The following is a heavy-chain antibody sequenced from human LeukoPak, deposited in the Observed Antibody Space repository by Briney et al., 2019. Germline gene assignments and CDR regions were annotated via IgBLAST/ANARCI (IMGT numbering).Heavy chain of an antibody. CDR1: GYTFTGYY. J-gene: IGHJ4*02. Sequence: ASVKVSCKASGYTFTGYYIHWVRQAPGQGLEWMAWINPNSGGTNYAQKFHGRVTMTRDTSISTAYMELSSLRSEDTAVYYCAREGLIAADKKRYDYWGQGTLVTVSS. D-gene: IGHD6-13*01. V-gene: IGHV1-2*02. CDR2: INPNSGGT. CDR3: AREGLIAADKKRYDY.